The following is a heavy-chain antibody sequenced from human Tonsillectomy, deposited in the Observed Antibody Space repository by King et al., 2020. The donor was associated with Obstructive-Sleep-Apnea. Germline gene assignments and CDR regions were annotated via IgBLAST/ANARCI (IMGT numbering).Heavy chain of an antibody. D-gene: IGHD4-17*01. Sequence: VQLVESGGGVVQPGRSLRLSCAASGFTFSNYDMHWVRQAPGKRLEWVAVISYDGSNNYYADSVKGRFTISRDNSKNTLYLQMNSLRAEETAVYYCARDGPRNYGDPSYFDYWGQGTLVTVSS. V-gene: IGHV3-30-3*01. CDR1: GFTFSNYD. J-gene: IGHJ4*02. CDR2: ISYDGSNN. CDR3: ARDGPRNYGDPSYFDY.